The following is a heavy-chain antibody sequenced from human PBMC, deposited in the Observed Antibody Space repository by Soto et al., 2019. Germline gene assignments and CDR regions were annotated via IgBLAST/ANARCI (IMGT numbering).Heavy chain of an antibody. V-gene: IGHV1-69*13. Sequence: ASVKVSCKASGGTFSSYAISWVRQAPGQGLEWMGGIIPIFGTANYAQKFQGRVTITADESTSTAYMELSSLRSEDTAVYYCARIVSAMIFSSWFDPWGQGTLVTVSS. CDR3: ARIVSAMIFSSWFDP. J-gene: IGHJ5*02. CDR1: GGTFSSYA. D-gene: IGHD3-22*01. CDR2: IIPIFGTA.